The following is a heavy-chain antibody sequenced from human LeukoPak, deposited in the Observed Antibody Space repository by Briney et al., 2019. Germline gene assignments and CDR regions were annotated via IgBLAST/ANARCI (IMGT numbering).Heavy chain of an antibody. D-gene: IGHD2-2*01. CDR1: GGSFSGYY. CDR2: INHSGSS. J-gene: IGHJ4*02. V-gene: IGHV4-34*01. CDR3: ARATDIVVVPAVRRAFFDF. Sequence: PSETLSLTCAVYGGSFSGYYWSWIRQPPGKGLEWIGEINHSGSSNFNPSLKSRVTISVGTSKNQFSLNLSSVTAADTGVYYCARATDIVVVPAVRRAFFDFWGQGTLVTVSS.